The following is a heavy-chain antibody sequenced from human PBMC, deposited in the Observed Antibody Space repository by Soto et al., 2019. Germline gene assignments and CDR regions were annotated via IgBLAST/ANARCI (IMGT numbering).Heavy chain of an antibody. CDR3: ARQQLRLLRGAFDI. V-gene: IGHV4-39*01. Sequence: SETLSLTCTVSCGSISSSSYYWGWIRQPPGKGLEWIGSIYYSGSTYYNPSLKSRVTISVDTSKNQFSLKLSSVTAADTAVYYCARQQLRLLRGAFDIWGQGTMVTVSS. J-gene: IGHJ3*02. CDR2: IYYSGST. CDR1: CGSISSSSYY. D-gene: IGHD6-25*01.